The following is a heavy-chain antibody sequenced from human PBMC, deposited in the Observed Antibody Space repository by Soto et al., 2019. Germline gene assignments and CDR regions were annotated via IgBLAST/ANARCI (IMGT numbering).Heavy chain of an antibody. J-gene: IGHJ1*01. Sequence: EVQLVESGGGLVQPGGSLRLSCAASGFTVSSNYMSWVRQAPGKGLEWVSVLYSGGSTYYADSVKATFTISRDNSKNTLYLQMNSLRAEDTAVYYCARDMVRGLYPEYFQHWGQGTLVTVSS. CDR1: GFTVSSNY. CDR2: LYSGGST. D-gene: IGHD3-10*01. V-gene: IGHV3-66*01. CDR3: ARDMVRGLYPEYFQH.